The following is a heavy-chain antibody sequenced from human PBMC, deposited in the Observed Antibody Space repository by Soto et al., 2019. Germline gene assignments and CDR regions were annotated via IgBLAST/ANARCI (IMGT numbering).Heavy chain of an antibody. V-gene: IGHV4-34*01. CDR3: AMDTYNYYVMDV. CDR2: INPSGST. D-gene: IGHD1-1*01. Sequence: SATLSLTCAAYGGYLCGYYGSWIRQPPGKGLEWIGEINPSGSTNYTPYLKSRVTPSEDPYKKAFSLKLRSLIAADTAVYYCAMDTYNYYVMDVGGQGTTVTV. J-gene: IGHJ6*02. CDR1: GGYLCGYY.